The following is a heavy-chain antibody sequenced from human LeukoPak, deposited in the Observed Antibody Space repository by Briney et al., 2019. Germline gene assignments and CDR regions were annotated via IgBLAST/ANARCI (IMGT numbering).Heavy chain of an antibody. V-gene: IGHV3-23*01. CDR2: LSRSADST. CDR1: GFTFSSYS. D-gene: IGHD3-22*01. Sequence: GGSLRLSCAASGFTFSSYSMNWVRQAPGKGLEWVSTLSRSADSTYYADSVRGRFTISRDNSKNTLFLQMNSLRAEDTALYYCAKGATSGYYGDFDYWGQGTLVTVSS. J-gene: IGHJ4*02. CDR3: AKGATSGYYGDFDY.